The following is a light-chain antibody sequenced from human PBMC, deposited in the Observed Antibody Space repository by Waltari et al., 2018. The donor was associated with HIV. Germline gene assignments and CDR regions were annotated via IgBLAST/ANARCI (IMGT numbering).Light chain of an antibody. Sequence: QSALTQPRSVSGSPGQSVTIACTGTSSDVGGYNYVSWYQHHPVKAPTLRIYAVSKRPSGVPERFSGSKSGNTASLTISGLQAEDEPDYACFSYAGSYTFVVFGGGTKLTVL. CDR1: SSDVGGYNY. V-gene: IGLV2-11*01. J-gene: IGLJ2*01. CDR3: FSYAGSYTFVV. CDR2: AVS.